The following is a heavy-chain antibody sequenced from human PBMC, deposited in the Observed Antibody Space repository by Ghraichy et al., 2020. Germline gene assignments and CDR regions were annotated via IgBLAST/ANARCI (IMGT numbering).Heavy chain of an antibody. Sequence: SETLSLTCAVYGGSFSGYYWSWIRQPPGKGLEWIGEINHSGSTNYNPSLKSRVTISVDTSKNQFSLKLSSVTAADTAVYYCARRSISSGWYHDWFDPWGQGTLVTVSS. CDR3: ARRSISSGWYHDWFDP. CDR2: INHSGST. CDR1: GGSFSGYY. D-gene: IGHD6-19*01. J-gene: IGHJ5*02. V-gene: IGHV4-34*01.